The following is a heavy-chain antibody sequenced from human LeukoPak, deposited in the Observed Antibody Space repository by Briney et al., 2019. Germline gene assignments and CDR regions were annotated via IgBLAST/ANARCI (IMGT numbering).Heavy chain of an antibody. V-gene: IGHV4-39*01. Sequence: SETLSLTCTVSGGSISSSSYYWGWIRQPPGKGLEWIGSIYYSGSTYYNPSLKSRVTISVDTSKNQFSLKLSSVTAADPAVYYCARHGIAAADYWGQGTLVTVSS. D-gene: IGHD6-13*01. CDR2: IYYSGST. CDR1: GGSISSSSYY. J-gene: IGHJ4*02. CDR3: ARHGIAAADY.